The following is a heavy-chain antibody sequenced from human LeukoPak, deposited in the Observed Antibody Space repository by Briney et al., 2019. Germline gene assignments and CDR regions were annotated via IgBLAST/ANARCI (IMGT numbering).Heavy chain of an antibody. CDR1: GYPFSSHG. J-gene: IGHJ3*02. CDR2: DSAYNGNT. CDR3: ARVSIFGVVRGAFDI. D-gene: IGHD3-3*01. V-gene: IGHV1-18*01. Sequence: ASVKVSFKASGYPFSSHGISWVRPAPGQGLEWMGWDSAYNGNTNYAQKLQGRVTMTTDTSTSTAYMELRSLRSDDTAVYYCARVSIFGVVRGAFDIWRQGTMVTVSS.